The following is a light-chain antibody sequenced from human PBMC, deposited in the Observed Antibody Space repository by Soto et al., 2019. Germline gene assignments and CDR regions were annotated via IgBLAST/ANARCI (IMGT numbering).Light chain of an antibody. Sequence: DIPIAQSPFTPSASVGGRVTITCRASQTIDSWLAWYQQRPGKPPNLLIYKASTLASGVPSRFGGSGSGTEFTLSITSLQPDDFATYYCQQCFWHWTFGQGTKVDIK. J-gene: IGKJ1*01. V-gene: IGKV1-5*03. CDR1: QTIDSW. CDR2: KAS. CDR3: QQCFWHWT.